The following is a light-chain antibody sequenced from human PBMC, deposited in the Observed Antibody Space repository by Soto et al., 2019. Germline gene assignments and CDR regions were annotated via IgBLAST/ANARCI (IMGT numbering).Light chain of an antibody. V-gene: IGLV2-8*01. CDR1: KNDIGVYDF. CDR3: KSYAGSNTDV. Sequence: QSALAQPPSASGSPGQSVTISCTGTKNDIGVYDFVSWYQHHPGKAPRLIIYEVVQRPSGVPDRFSGSKSGNTASLTVSGLQAADEADYFCKSYAGSNTDVFGSGPKVTV. CDR2: EVV. J-gene: IGLJ1*01.